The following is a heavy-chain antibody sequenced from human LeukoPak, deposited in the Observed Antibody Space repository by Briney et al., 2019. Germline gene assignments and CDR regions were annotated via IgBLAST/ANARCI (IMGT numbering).Heavy chain of an antibody. Sequence: GASVKVSCKASGYTFTSYYMHWVRQAPGQGLEWMGIINPSGGSTSYAQKFQGRVTMTRDTSISTAYMELSRLRSDDTAVYYCARGVKLVERVDYWGQGTLVTVSS. CDR2: INPSGGST. CDR1: GYTFTSYY. D-gene: IGHD1-1*01. J-gene: IGHJ4*02. CDR3: ARGVKLVERVDY. V-gene: IGHV1-46*01.